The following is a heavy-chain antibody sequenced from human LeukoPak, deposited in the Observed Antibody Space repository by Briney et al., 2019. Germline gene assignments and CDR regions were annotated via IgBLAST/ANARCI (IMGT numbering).Heavy chain of an antibody. CDR1: GGSISSGGYY. CDR2: IYYSGST. CDR3: ARVSPVVAAVDY. Sequence: PSQTLSLTCTVSGGSISSGGYYWSWIRQHPGKGLEWIGYIYYSGSTNYNPSLKSRVTISVDTSENQFSLKLSSVTAADTAVYYCARVSPVVAAVDYWGQGTLVTVSS. D-gene: IGHD2-15*01. J-gene: IGHJ4*02. V-gene: IGHV4-61*08.